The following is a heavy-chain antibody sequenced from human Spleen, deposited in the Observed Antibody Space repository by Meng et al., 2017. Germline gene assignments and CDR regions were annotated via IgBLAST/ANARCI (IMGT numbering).Heavy chain of an antibody. CDR1: GYTFTSYY. D-gene: IGHD3-22*01. CDR3: ARGRKFRTMIVVAARDYFDY. CDR2: INPSGGST. J-gene: IGHJ4*02. V-gene: IGHV1-46*01. Sequence: ASVKVSCKASGYTFTSYYMHWVRQAPGQGLEWMGIINPSGGSTSYAQKFQGRVTMTRDTSTSTVYMELSSLRSEDTAVYYCARGRKFRTMIVVAARDYFDYWGQGPLVTVSS.